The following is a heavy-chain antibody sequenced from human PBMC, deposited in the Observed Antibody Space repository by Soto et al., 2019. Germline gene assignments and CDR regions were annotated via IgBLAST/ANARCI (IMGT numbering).Heavy chain of an antibody. Sequence: QLQLQESGPGLVKPSETLSLTCTVSGGSISSSSYYWGWIRQPPGKGLEWIGSIYYSGSTYYNPSLKSRVTISVDTSKNQFSLKLSSVTAADTAVYYCARGGYDFWSGYYSNYYYYMDVWGKGTTVTVSS. CDR3: ARGGYDFWSGYYSNYYYYMDV. CDR1: GGSISSSSYY. V-gene: IGHV4-39*01. D-gene: IGHD3-3*01. CDR2: IYYSGST. J-gene: IGHJ6*03.